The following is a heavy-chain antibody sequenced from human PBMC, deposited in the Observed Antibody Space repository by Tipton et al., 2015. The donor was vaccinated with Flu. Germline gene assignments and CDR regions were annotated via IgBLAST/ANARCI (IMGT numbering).Heavy chain of an antibody. CDR2: IYTNANT. CDR1: GGSISRGSYY. V-gene: IGHV4-61*02. Sequence: TLSLTCTVSGGSISRGSYYYNWIRQPAGEGLEWIGRIYTNANTNYKAFLKSRVTISIDRSKNQFSLRLSSVTAADTAMYNCARGDYGDYDHEADAFDIWGQGTLVTVSA. J-gene: IGHJ3*02. D-gene: IGHD4-17*01. CDR3: ARGDYGDYDHEADAFDI.